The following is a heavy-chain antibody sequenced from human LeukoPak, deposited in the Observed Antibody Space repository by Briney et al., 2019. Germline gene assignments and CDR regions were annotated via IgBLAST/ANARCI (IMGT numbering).Heavy chain of an antibody. D-gene: IGHD1-1*01. CDR1: GFTFSSYA. J-gene: IGHJ4*02. CDR2: ISGSGGST. V-gene: IGHV3-23*01. CDR3: AKSRERRSVY. Sequence: GGSLRLFCAACGFTFSSYAMSGVRQSPGEGLEWVSAISGSGGSTYYADSVKGRFTISRDNSKNTMYLQMNSLRAEDTAVYYCAKSRERRSVYWGQGTLVTVSS.